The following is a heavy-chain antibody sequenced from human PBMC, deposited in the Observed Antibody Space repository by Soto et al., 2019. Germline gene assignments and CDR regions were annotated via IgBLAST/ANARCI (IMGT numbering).Heavy chain of an antibody. V-gene: IGHV4-34*01. J-gene: IGHJ4*02. Sequence: PSETLSLTCAVYGGSFSGYYWSWIRQPPGKGLEWIGEINHSGSTNYNPSLKSRVTISVDTSKNQFSLKLSSATAADTAVYYCARVYYGAVDYWGQGTLVTVSS. CDR1: GGSFSGYY. D-gene: IGHD2-8*01. CDR2: INHSGST. CDR3: ARVYYGAVDY.